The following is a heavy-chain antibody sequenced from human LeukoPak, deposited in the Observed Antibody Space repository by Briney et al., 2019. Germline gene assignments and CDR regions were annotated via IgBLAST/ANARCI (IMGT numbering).Heavy chain of an antibody. D-gene: IGHD2-15*01. CDR2: IFHDGRT. V-gene: IGHV4-38-2*01. J-gene: IGHJ4*02. Sequence: SETLSLTCEVSGYSISSGYFWAWIRQSPGKGLEVIAGIFHDGRTYYSPSVQSRVTISVDTFRNRFSLKLKSVTAADAAVYYCARDIGWTKGPFDYWGQGTLVTVSS. CDR1: GYSISSGYF. CDR3: ARDIGWTKGPFDY.